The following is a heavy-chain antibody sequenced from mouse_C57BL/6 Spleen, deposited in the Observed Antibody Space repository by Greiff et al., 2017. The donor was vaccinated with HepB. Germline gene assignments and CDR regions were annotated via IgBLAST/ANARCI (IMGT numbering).Heavy chain of an antibody. Sequence: EVQLQESGPGLVKPSQSLSLTCSVTGYSITSGYYWNWIRQFPGNKLEWMGYISYDGSNNYNPSLKNRISITRDTSKNQFFLKLNSVTTEDTATYYCARDREDYYGSSLFDYWGQGTTLTVSS. V-gene: IGHV3-6*01. CDR1: GYSITSGYY. D-gene: IGHD1-1*01. CDR3: ARDREDYYGSSLFDY. CDR2: ISYDGSN. J-gene: IGHJ2*01.